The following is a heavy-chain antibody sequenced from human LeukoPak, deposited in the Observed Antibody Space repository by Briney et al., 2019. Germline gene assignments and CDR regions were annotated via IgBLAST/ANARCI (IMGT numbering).Heavy chain of an antibody. V-gene: IGHV4-4*02. CDR3: ARARRAVAGPFDY. Sequence: SETLSLTCAVSGRSISSSNWWSWVRQPPGKGLEWIGEIYHSGSTNYNPSLKSRVTISVDKSKNQFSLKLSSVTAADTAVYYCARARRAVAGPFDYWGQGTLVTVSS. J-gene: IGHJ4*02. CDR2: IYHSGST. CDR1: GRSISSSNW. D-gene: IGHD6-19*01.